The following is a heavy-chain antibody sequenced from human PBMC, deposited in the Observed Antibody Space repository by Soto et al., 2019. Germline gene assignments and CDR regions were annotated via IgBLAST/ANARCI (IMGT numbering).Heavy chain of an antibody. Sequence: PGGALRLSCVDSVFTCSYYYMIWIRQAPGKGLEWVSYISSSGSTIYYADSVKGRFTISRDNAKNSLYLQMNSLRAEDTAVYYCARGTKFGFDPWGQGTLVPVSS. CDR1: VFTCSYYY. CDR3: ARGTKFGFDP. V-gene: IGHV3-11*01. J-gene: IGHJ5*02. CDR2: ISSSGSTI.